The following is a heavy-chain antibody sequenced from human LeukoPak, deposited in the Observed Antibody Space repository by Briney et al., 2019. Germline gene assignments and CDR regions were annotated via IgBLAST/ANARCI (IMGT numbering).Heavy chain of an antibody. D-gene: IGHD2-2*01. CDR3: ARDYPLRYCSSTSCTRTGTIHHYYYYMDV. Sequence: SVTVSCMASGYTLTGYYMRWVRPAPGEGLEWVGWINPKMGGTNYGQMLQGMVTMNRDTSISTAYVELSRLRSDDTAVYYCARDYPLRYCSSTSCTRTGTIHHYYYYMDVWGKGTRVTVSS. V-gene: IGHV1-2*02. CDR2: INPKMGGT. CDR1: GYTLTGYY. J-gene: IGHJ6*03.